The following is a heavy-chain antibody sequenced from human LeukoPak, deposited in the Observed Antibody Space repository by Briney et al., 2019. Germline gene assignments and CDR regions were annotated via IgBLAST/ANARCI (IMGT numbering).Heavy chain of an antibody. CDR2: IKQDGSEK. CDR3: ARDRQIAY. J-gene: IGHJ4*02. CDR1: GFTFSNYW. Sequence: GGSLRLSCAASGFTFSNYWLTWVRQAPGQGLEWVANIKQDGSEKHYVDSVKGRFTISRDNAKNSLYLQMNSLRAEDTAVYYCARDRQIAYWGQGTMVTVPT. V-gene: IGHV3-7*01.